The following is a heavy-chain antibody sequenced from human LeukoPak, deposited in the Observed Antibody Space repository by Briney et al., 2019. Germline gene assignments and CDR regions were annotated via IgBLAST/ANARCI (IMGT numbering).Heavy chain of an antibody. CDR2: ISYDGSNK. CDR1: GFTFSSYA. J-gene: IGHJ3*02. V-gene: IGHV3-30-3*01. Sequence: GGSLRLSCAASGFTFSSYAMHWVRQAPGKGLEWVAVISYDGSNKYYADSVKGRFTISRGNSKNTLYLQMNSLRAEDTAVYYCARDRAFDIWGQGTMVTVSS. CDR3: ARDRAFDI.